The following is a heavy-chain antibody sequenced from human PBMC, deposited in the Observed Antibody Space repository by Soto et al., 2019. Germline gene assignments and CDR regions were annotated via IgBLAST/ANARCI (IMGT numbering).Heavy chain of an antibody. Sequence: EVQLLESGEGWVQPGGSLRLSCEASGVSFSNYALSWVRQSPGKGLDWVSTFSAGGRAYYADSVKGRFTIAKDTSKNTLHLQASSLRAEDTAVYYCAKESMPEHYGDTLFDYWGQGTRVTVSS. CDR1: GVSFSNYA. J-gene: IGHJ4*02. D-gene: IGHD4-17*01. CDR2: FSAGGRA. CDR3: AKESMPEHYGDTLFDY. V-gene: IGHV3-23*01.